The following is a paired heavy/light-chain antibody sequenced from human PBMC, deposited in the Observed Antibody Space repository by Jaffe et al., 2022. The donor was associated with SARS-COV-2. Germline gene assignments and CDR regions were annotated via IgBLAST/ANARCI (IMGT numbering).Heavy chain of an antibody. CDR1: GFTFSKYA. V-gene: IGHV3-23*01. CDR3: AKVVEGYDSSGPQDY. J-gene: IGHJ4*02. Sequence: EVQLLESGGGLVQPGGSLRLSCAASGFTFSKYAMSWVRQAPGKGLEWVSAISGSGGRTKYADSVKGRFTISRDNSKNTLYLQMNSLRVEDTAVYYCAKVVEGYDSSGPQDYWGQGTLVIVSS. CDR2: ISGSGGRT. D-gene: IGHD3-22*01.
Light chain of an antibody. CDR3: SSYTSSTTYV. CDR1: SSDVAGYNY. Sequence: QSALTQPASVSGSPGQSISISCTGTSSDVAGYNYVSWYQQHPGKAPKLMIYEVTNRPSGVPDRFSGSKSGNTASLTISGLQSEDEADYYCSSYTSSTTYVFGTGTKVTVL. J-gene: IGLJ1*01. CDR2: EVT. V-gene: IGLV2-14*01.